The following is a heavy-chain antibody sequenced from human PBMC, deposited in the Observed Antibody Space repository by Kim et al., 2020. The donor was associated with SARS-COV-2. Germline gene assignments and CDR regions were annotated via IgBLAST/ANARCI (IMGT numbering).Heavy chain of an antibody. D-gene: IGHD3-10*01. CDR1: GFTFSDHY. CDR2: TRYKANTYTT. CDR3: TRGDYASGSSAPEV. J-gene: IGHJ4*02. Sequence: GGSLRLSCAASGFTFSDHYMDWVRQAPGEGLQWVGRTRYKANTYTTDYAASVKGRFTISRDDSKNSLFLQMDSLKTGDTAVYYCTRGDYASGSSAPEVWGQGTLVTVSS. V-gene: IGHV3-72*01.